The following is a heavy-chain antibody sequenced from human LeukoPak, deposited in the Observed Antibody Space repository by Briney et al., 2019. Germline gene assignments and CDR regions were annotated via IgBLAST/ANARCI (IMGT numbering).Heavy chain of an antibody. CDR2: ISNDGSRK. Sequence: GGSLRLSCAPSGFTFSRHGMHWVRQAPGKGLEWVAIISNDGSRKYYAHSVEGRFTISRDNSKSTLYLQMDSLRAEDTAIYYCARDRAWNYFDYWGQGTLVTVSS. CDR3: ARDRAWNYFDY. D-gene: IGHD3-3*01. J-gene: IGHJ4*02. CDR1: GFTFSRHG. V-gene: IGHV3-30*03.